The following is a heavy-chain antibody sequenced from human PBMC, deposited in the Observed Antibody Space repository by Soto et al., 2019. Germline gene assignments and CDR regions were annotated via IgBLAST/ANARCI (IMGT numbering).Heavy chain of an antibody. J-gene: IGHJ3*02. V-gene: IGHV4-30-4*01. CDR2: IYYSGST. Sequence: PSETLSLTCTVSGGSISSGDYYWSWIRQHPGKGLEWIGYIYYSGSTYYNPSLKSRVTISVDTSKNQFSLKLSSVTAADTAVYYCARDIYYYDSSGYYHVSAFDIWGQGTMVTVSS. CDR1: GGSISSGDYY. D-gene: IGHD3-22*01. CDR3: ARDIYYYDSSGYYHVSAFDI.